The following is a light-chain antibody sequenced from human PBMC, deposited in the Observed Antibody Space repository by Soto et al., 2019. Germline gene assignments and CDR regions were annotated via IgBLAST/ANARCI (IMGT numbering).Light chain of an antibody. Sequence: EIVLTQSPGTQSLSQWARATLSCRARQTLSTNSLAWYQQRPGQTPRLLIYAASTRDTGIPARFSGSGSGTDFTLTISSLQSEDFAVYYCQQYNNWPPWTFGQGTKVDIK. J-gene: IGKJ1*01. CDR1: QTLSTN. CDR3: QQYNNWPPWT. CDR2: AAS. V-gene: IGKV3-15*01.